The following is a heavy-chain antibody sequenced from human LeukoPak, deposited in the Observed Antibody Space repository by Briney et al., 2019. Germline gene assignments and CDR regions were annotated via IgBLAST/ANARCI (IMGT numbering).Heavy chain of an antibody. CDR2: IYYSGST. Sequence: SETLSLTCTVSGGSISSSSYYWGWIRQPPGKGLEWIGSIYYSGSTYYNPSLKSRVTISVDASKNQFSLKLSSVTAADTAVYYCARLYGGAFFLYYYFDYWGQGTLVTVSS. V-gene: IGHV4-39*07. D-gene: IGHD3-16*01. CDR3: ARLYGGAFFLYYYFDY. CDR1: GGSISSSSYY. J-gene: IGHJ4*02.